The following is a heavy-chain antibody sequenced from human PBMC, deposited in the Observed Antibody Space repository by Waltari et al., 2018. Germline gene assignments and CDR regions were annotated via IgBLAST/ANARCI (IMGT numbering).Heavy chain of an antibody. J-gene: IGHJ5*02. V-gene: IGHV1-18*04. CDR1: GYIFTTYT. D-gene: IGHD2-15*01. CDR3: ARRTSATGSDP. CDR2: ISPNNGKR. Sequence: QVQLVQSGAEVKKPGASVKVSCKASGYIFTTYTVTWVRQAPGQGLEWMGWISPNNGKRNYAQKLQGRLTLTTDASSSTAFMELRSLKSDDTAVYYCARRTSATGSDPWGQGTLVIVSS.